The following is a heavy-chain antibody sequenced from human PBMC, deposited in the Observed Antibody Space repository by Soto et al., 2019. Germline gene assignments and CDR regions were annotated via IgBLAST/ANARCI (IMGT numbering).Heavy chain of an antibody. CDR3: ARGSLWFGELLLPFDY. D-gene: IGHD3-10*01. Sequence: PSETLSLTYTVSGGSISSYYWSWIRQPPGKGLEWIGYIYYSGSTNYNPSLKSRVTISVDTSKNQFSLKLSSVTAADTAVYYCARGSLWFGELLLPFDYWGQGTLVTV. CDR2: IYYSGST. V-gene: IGHV4-59*01. CDR1: GGSISSYY. J-gene: IGHJ4*02.